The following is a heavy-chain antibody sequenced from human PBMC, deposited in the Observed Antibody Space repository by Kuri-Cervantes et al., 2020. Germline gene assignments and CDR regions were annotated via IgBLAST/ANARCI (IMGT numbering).Heavy chain of an antibody. CDR1: GGSISSDY. CDR3: ARPYELRYFDWPPMDV. J-gene: IGHJ6*02. V-gene: IGHV4-34*01. CDR2: INHSGST. D-gene: IGHD3-9*01. Sequence: SETLSLTCTVSGGSISSDYWSWIRQPPGKGLEWIGEINHSGSTNYNPSLKSRVTISVDTSKNQFSLKLSSVTAADTAVYYCARPYELRYFDWPPMDVWGQGTTVTVSS.